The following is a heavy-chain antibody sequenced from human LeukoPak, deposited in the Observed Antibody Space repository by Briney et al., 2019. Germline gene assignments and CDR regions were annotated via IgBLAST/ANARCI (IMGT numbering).Heavy chain of an antibody. J-gene: IGHJ4*02. CDR1: GFTFNTYW. CDR2: INNDGSIT. CDR3: ARVVYFDSGGYRHFDY. V-gene: IGHV3-74*01. D-gene: IGHD3-22*01. Sequence: GGSLRLSCAASGFTFNTYWLHWVRQAPGKGLVWVSHINNDGSITNYADSVKGRFTISRDNAKNRLYLQMNSLRAEDTAVYYCARVVYFDSGGYRHFDYWGQGTLVTVSS.